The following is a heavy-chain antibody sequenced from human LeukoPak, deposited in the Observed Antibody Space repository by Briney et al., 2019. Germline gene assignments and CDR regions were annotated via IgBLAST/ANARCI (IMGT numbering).Heavy chain of an antibody. V-gene: IGHV1-2*06. CDR2: INPNNGGT. D-gene: IGHD1-26*01. CDR3: ARAPGWYSGKPTEQYYFDY. J-gene: IGHJ4*02. Sequence: ASVKVSCKASGYTFTGYFMNWVRQAPGQGLEWMGRINPNNGGTNYAQNFQVRVTMTRDTSISTAYMELSSLRSDDTAVYYCARAPGWYSGKPTEQYYFDYWGQGTLVTVSS. CDR1: GYTFTGYF.